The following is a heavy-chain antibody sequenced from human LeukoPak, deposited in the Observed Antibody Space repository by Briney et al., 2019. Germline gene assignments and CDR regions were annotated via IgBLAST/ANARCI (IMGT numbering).Heavy chain of an antibody. J-gene: IGHJ4*02. CDR2: IYYSGSA. V-gene: IGHV4-39*01. CDR1: GGSISSSSYY. Sequence: SETLSLTCTVSGGSISSSSYYWGWIRQPPGKGLEWIGSIYYSGSAYYNPSLKSRVTISVDTSKNQFSLKLSSVTAADTAVYYCARQYDFWSGYPPGYWGQGTLVTVSS. D-gene: IGHD3-3*01. CDR3: ARQYDFWSGYPPGY.